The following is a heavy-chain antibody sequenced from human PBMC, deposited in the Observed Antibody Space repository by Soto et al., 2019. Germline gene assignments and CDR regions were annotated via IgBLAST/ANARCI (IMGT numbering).Heavy chain of an antibody. Sequence: QVQLVESGGGVVQPGRSLRLSCAASGFTFSSYGMHWVRQAPGKGLEWVALISYDGSNKYYADSVKGRFTISRDNYKNTLYLQMNSLRTEATDVYYCAKDLGHGGRGAFDIWGQGTMVTVSS. V-gene: IGHV3-30*18. CDR3: AKDLGHGGRGAFDI. CDR1: GFTFSSYG. J-gene: IGHJ3*02. D-gene: IGHD7-27*01. CDR2: ISYDGSNK.